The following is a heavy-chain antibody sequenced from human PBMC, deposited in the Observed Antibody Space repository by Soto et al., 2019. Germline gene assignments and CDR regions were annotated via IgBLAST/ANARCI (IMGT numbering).Heavy chain of an antibody. D-gene: IGHD3-22*01. V-gene: IGHV3-73*01. Sequence: PGGSLRLSCAASGFTFSGSAMHWVRQASGKGLEWVGRIRSKANSYATAYAASVKGRFTISRDDSKNTAYLELNSLISEDTAVYYCATPQDYDDCLDSWGQGTLVTVSS. CDR3: ATPQDYDDCLDS. CDR1: GFTFSGSA. CDR2: IRSKANSYAT. J-gene: IGHJ4*02.